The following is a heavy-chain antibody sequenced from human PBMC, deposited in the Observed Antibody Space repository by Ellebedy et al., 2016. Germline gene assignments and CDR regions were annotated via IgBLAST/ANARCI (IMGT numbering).Heavy chain of an antibody. D-gene: IGHD3-16*02. V-gene: IGHV2-5*02. CDR2: IYWDDDK. CDR3: PHAGMITFGGVIVFFDH. Sequence: SGPTLVKPTQTLTLTCTFSGFSLSTRGMGVGWIRQPPGKALEWLALIYWDDDKRYSPSLKSRLTITKDTSKTQVVLTMTNMDPVDTATYYCPHAGMITFGGVIVFFDHWGQGTLVTVSS. J-gene: IGHJ4*02. CDR1: GFSLSTRGMG.